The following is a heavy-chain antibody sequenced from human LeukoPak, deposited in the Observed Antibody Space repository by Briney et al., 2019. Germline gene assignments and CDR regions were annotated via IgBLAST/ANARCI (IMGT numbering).Heavy chain of an antibody. Sequence: SETLSLTCTVSGGSISSSSYYWGWIRQPPGKGLEWIGSIYYSGSTYYNPSLKSRVTISVDTSKNQFSLKLSSVTAADTAVYYCARGSIAALLDYWGQGTLVTVSS. V-gene: IGHV4-39*07. CDR1: GGSISSSSYY. J-gene: IGHJ4*02. CDR2: IYYSGST. CDR3: ARGSIAALLDY. D-gene: IGHD6-6*01.